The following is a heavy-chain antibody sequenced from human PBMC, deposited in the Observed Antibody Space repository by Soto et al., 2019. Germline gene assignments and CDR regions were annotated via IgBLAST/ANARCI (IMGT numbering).Heavy chain of an antibody. CDR2: IYYTGST. CDR1: GDSINDYY. D-gene: IGHD1-26*01. J-gene: IGHJ4*02. CDR3: AKFCRRESGAFALDY. Sequence: SETLSLTCTVSGDSINDYYWSWIRQPPEKRLEWIGYIYYTGSTTYNPSLESRVTMSVDTSKNQFSLKLSSVNAADTAVYYCAKFCRRESGAFALDYWCRGTLGTVS. V-gene: IGHV4-59*01.